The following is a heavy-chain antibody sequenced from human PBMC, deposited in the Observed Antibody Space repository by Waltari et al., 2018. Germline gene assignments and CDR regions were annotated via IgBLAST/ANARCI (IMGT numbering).Heavy chain of an antibody. J-gene: IGHJ4*02. Sequence: QVQLVQSGAEVKKPGSSVKVSCKASGGTFSSYTIRWVRQAPGQGLEWMGRIIPILGIANYAQKFQGRVTITADKSTSTAYMELSSLRSEDTAVYYCARDSYYGSGSQRDYWGQGTLVTVSS. D-gene: IGHD3-10*01. CDR2: IIPILGIA. CDR3: ARDSYYGSGSQRDY. CDR1: GGTFSSYT. V-gene: IGHV1-69*08.